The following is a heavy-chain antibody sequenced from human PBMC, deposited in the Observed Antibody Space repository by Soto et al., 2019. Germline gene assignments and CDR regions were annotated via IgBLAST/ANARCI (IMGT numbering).Heavy chain of an antibody. V-gene: IGHV4-59*01. J-gene: IGHJ4*02. CDR3: VRGFYDSAGYSAPFDS. CDR2: IYNSGST. CDR1: GVCIRNYY. D-gene: IGHD3-22*01. Sequence: ETLSLTCTVAGVCIRNYYWIWIRQPPGKGLEWIGYIYNSGSTKYNPSLKSRVTISVDTSKNQFSLQLNSVTATDTAVYYCVRGFYDSAGYSAPFDSWGQGTLVTVSS.